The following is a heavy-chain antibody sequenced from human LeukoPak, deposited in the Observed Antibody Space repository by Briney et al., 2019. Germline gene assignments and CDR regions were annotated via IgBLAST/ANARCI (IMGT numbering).Heavy chain of an antibody. Sequence: SETLSLTCAVYGGSFSGYYWSWIRQPPGKGLEWIGEINHSGSTNYSPSLKSRVTISEDTSKNQFSLKLSSVTAADTAVYYCARGASPPNYYYGMDVWGQGTTVTVSS. CDR3: ARGASPPNYYYGMDV. CDR1: GGSFSGYY. V-gene: IGHV4-34*01. J-gene: IGHJ6*02. CDR2: INHSGST.